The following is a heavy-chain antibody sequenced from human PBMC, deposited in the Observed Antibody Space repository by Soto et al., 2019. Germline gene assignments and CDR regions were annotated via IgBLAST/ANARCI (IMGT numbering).Heavy chain of an antibody. CDR1: GGSIDSGAFS. D-gene: IGHD6-19*01. J-gene: IGHJ4*02. CDR2: VTHSGTA. Sequence: TLSLTCAVSGGSIDSGAFSLSWIRQPPGKGLEWIGYVTHSGTAYSIPSLNGRLTLSVDSSQTQFSLKLTSVTAADSAFYYCARIHWAQSSLDYWGRGILVTVSS. V-gene: IGHV4-30-2*01. CDR3: ARIHWAQSSLDY.